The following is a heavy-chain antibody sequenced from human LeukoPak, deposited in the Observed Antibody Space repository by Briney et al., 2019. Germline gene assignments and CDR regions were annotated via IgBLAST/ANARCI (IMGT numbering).Heavy chain of an antibody. Sequence: SETLSLTCAVYGGSFSGYYWSWIRQPPGKGLEWIGEINHSGSTNYNPSLKSRVTISVDTSKNQFSLKLSSVTAADTAVYYCARGRYCSSTTCYGRWFDPWGQGTLSPSPQ. CDR1: GGSFSGYY. D-gene: IGHD2-2*01. CDR3: ARGRYCSSTTCYGRWFDP. V-gene: IGHV4-34*01. CDR2: INHSGST. J-gene: IGHJ5*02.